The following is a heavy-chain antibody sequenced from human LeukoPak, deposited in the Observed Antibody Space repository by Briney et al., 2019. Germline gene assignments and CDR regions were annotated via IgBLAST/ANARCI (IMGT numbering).Heavy chain of an antibody. J-gene: IGHJ4*02. CDR1: GGSISSYY. V-gene: IGHV4-59*01. D-gene: IGHD6-19*01. CDR2: VFYSGST. CDR3: ARVKSSGWYQLYYFDY. Sequence: SETLSLTCTVSGGSISSYYWNWIRQPPGKGLEWIGYVFYSGSTNYNPSLKSRVTISIDTSKNQFSLRLSSVTAADTAVYFCARVKSSGWYQLYYFDYWGQGTLVTVSS.